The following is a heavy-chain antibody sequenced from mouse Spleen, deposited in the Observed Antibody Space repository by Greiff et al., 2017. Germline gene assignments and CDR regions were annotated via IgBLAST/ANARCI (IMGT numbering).Heavy chain of an antibody. Sequence: VQLQQPGAELVMPGASVKLSCKASGYTFTSYWMHWVKQRPGQGLEWIGEIDPSDSYTNYNQKFKGKATLTVDKSSSTAYMQLSSLTSEDSAVYYCARASLLRPYWYFDVWGAGTTVTVSS. J-gene: IGHJ1*01. V-gene: IGHV1-69*01. CDR2: IDPSDSYT. CDR1: GYTFTSYW. D-gene: IGHD1-2*01. CDR3: ARASLLRPYWYFDV.